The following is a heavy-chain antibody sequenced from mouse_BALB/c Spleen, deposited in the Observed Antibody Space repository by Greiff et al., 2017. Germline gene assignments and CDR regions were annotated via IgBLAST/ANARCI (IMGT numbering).Heavy chain of an antibody. J-gene: IGHJ3*01. Sequence: EVKLMESGGDLVKPGGSLKLSCAASGFTFSSYGMSWVRQTPDKRLEWVATISSGGSYTYYPDSVKGRFTISRDNAKNTLYLQMSSLKSEDTAMYYCAREGDGYLFAYWGQGTLVTVSA. CDR3: AREGDGYLFAY. V-gene: IGHV5-6*01. CDR1: GFTFSSYG. D-gene: IGHD2-3*01. CDR2: ISSGGSYT.